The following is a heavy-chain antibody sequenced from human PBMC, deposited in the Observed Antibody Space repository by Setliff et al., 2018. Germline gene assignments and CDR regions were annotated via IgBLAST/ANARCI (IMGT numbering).Heavy chain of an antibody. CDR2: INPSSGRT. D-gene: IGHD3-22*01. J-gene: IGHJ3*02. CDR1: GYAFTSHY. V-gene: IGHV1-46*01. CDR3: ARDVFPYHYEGAFDI. Sequence: ASLKVSCKASGYAFTSHYMHWVRQAPGLGLEWMGTINPSSGRTSYAQKFQGRVTMTRDTSTSTVYMDMSSLRSEDTAVYYCARDVFPYHYEGAFDIWGQGTMVTVSS.